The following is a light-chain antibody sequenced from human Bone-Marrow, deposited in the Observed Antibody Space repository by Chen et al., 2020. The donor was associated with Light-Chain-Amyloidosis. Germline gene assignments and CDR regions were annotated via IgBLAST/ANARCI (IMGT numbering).Light chain of an antibody. CDR2: DDS. CDR3: QVWDRRSDRPV. CDR1: NIRSTS. V-gene: IGLV3-21*02. Sequence: SYVLTQPSSVSVAPGQTATIASGGNNIRSTSVHWYQQTPGQAPLMVVYDDSDRPPGIPERLSGSNSGNTATLTIRRAEAGDEADYYCQVWDRRSDRPVFGGGTKLAVL. J-gene: IGLJ3*02.